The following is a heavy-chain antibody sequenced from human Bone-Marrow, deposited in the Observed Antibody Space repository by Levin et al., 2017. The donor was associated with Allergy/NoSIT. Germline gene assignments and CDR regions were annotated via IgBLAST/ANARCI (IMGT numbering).Heavy chain of an antibody. D-gene: IGHD6-19*01. CDR3: ARRGDIAVAGDWYFDL. Sequence: SQTLSLTCNVSGGSISSSSYYWGWIRQPPGKGLEWIGSIYYSGSTYYNPSLKSRVTISVDTSKNQFSLKLSSVTAADTAVYYCARRGDIAVAGDWYFDLWGRGTLVTVSS. V-gene: IGHV4-39*01. J-gene: IGHJ2*01. CDR2: IYYSGST. CDR1: GGSISSSSYY.